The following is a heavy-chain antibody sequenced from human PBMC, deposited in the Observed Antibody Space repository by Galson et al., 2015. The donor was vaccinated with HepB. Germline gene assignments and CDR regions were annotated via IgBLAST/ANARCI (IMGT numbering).Heavy chain of an antibody. CDR2: ISGNGVST. CDR3: ASRYCGSSTCSGIYYFMDV. J-gene: IGHJ6*03. D-gene: IGHD2-2*01. CDR1: GFTFSNYA. Sequence: SLRLSCAASGFTFSNYAMSWVRQAPGKGLEWVSSISGNGVSTYYGDSVKGRFTVSRDNSKNTLYLQMNNLKVEDTAVYFCASRYCGSSTCSGIYYFMDVWGKGTTVTVSS. V-gene: IGHV3-23*01.